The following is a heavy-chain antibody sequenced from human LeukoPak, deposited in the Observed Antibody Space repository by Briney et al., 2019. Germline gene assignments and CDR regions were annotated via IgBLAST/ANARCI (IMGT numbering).Heavy chain of an antibody. CDR3: ARQGVYYSDSSAFYY. CDR1: GYRFTNYW. V-gene: IGHV5-51*01. J-gene: IGHJ4*02. D-gene: IGHD3-22*01. Sequence: PGESLKISCKCSGYRFTNYWIGWVRQVPGKGLELMGSIYPGDSDTRYSPSFQGQVTISADKSITTAYLHWSSLKASDTAIYYCARQGVYYSDSSAFYYWGQGTLVTISS. CDR2: IYPGDSDT.